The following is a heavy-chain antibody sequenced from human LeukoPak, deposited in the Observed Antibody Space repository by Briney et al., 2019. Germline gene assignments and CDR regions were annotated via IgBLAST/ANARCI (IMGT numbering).Heavy chain of an antibody. D-gene: IGHD3-16*01. CDR3: ASAESHDYGET. Sequence: RASVKVSFKASGHTLAGYYIHWVRQAPGQGLEWMGWIKPKGGGTQFAQKFQGRVTMDRDTSLSTVYMELSGLRSGDTAIYYCASAESHDYGETWGQGTLVTVSS. V-gene: IGHV1-2*02. J-gene: IGHJ4*02. CDR1: GHTLAGYY. CDR2: IKPKGGGT.